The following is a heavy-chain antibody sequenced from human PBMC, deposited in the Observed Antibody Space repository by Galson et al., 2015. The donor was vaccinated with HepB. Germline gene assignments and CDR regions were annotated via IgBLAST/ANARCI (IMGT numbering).Heavy chain of an antibody. CDR1: GYTFINYY. D-gene: IGHD6-6*01. V-gene: IGHV1-46*01. Sequence: SVKVSCKASGYTFINYYIHWVRQAPGQGLEWMGFINPSDGRSTYAQKIQGRVTMTRDTSTSTVYMELSSLRSEDTAVYYCARVPYKTARPEWMDYYYAMNVWGQGTTVAVSS. J-gene: IGHJ6*02. CDR3: ARVPYKTARPEWMDYYYAMNV. CDR2: INPSDGRS.